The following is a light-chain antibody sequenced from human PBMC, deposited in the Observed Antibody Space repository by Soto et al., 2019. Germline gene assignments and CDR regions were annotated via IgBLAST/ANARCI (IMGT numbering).Light chain of an antibody. CDR3: TSYAGTSTYV. CDR2: DVT. V-gene: IGLV2-14*03. J-gene: IGLJ1*01. CDR1: SSDVGGYNS. Sequence: QSALPQPASVSGSPGQSITISCTGTSSDVGGYNSVFWYQQHPGKAPKLMIFDVTSRPSGISDRFSGSKSGNTASLTISGLQAEDEADYYCTSYAGTSTYVFGTGTKVTVL.